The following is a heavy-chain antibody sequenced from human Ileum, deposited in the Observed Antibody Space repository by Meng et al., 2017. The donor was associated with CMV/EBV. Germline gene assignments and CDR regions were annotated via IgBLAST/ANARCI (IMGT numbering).Heavy chain of an antibody. CDR3: AKGRSGGYYKFDN. CDR1: GLTFSSYG. V-gene: IGHV3-23*01. CDR2: ISDSGDST. D-gene: IGHD3-10*01. J-gene: IGHJ4*02. Sequence: ASGLTFSSYGMSWVRQSPGKGLEWVSSISDSGDSTYYADSVKGRFTVARDNSKNTLYLQMNSLRAEDTAVYFCAKGRSGGYYKFDNWGQGTLVTVSS.